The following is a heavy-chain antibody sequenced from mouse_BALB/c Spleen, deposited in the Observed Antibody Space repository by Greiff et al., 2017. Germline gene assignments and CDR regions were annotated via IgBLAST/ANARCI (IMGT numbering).Heavy chain of an antibody. CDR3: ARERRGYGNYRAMDY. CDR2: ISYSGST. V-gene: IGHV3-8*02. CDR1: GDSITSGY. D-gene: IGHD2-10*02. Sequence: EVQLVESGPSLVKPSQTLSLTCSVTGDSITSGYWNWIRKFPGNKLEYMGYISYSGSTYCNPSLKSRISITRDTSKNQYYLQLNSVTTEDTATYYCARERRGYGNYRAMDYWGQGTSVTVSS. J-gene: IGHJ4*01.